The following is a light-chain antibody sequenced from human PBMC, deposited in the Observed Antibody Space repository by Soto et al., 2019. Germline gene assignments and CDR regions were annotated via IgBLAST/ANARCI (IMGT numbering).Light chain of an antibody. J-gene: IGLJ1*01. V-gene: IGLV2-11*01. CDR2: DVS. CDR1: SRDVGGYNY. CDR3: CSYAGSYTAYV. Sequence: QSVLTQPRSVSGSPGQSGTISCTGTSRDVGGYNYVSWYQQHPGKAPKLMIYDVSQRPSGVPDRFSGSKSGNTASLTISGLQAEDEADYYCCSYAGSYTAYVFGTGTKVTVL.